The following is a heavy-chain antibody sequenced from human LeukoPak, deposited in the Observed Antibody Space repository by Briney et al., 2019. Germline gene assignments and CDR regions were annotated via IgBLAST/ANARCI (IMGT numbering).Heavy chain of an antibody. J-gene: IGHJ4*02. V-gene: IGHV1-69*13. Sequence: SVKVSCKASGGTFSSYAISWVRQAPGQGLEWMGGIIPIFGTANYAQKFQGRVTITADESTSTAYMELSSLRSEDTAMYYCAREKPDSSGCLDYWGQGTLVTVSS. CDR3: AREKPDSSGCLDY. D-gene: IGHD3-22*01. CDR2: IIPIFGTA. CDR1: GGTFSSYA.